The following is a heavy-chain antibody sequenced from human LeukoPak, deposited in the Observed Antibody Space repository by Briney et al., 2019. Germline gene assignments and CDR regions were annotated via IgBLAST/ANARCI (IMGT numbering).Heavy chain of an antibody. D-gene: IGHD3-9*01. J-gene: IGHJ4*02. Sequence: PSETLSLTCTVSGGSISSYYWNWIRQPPGKGLEWIGYIYYSGSTNYNPSLKSRVTISVDTSKNQFSLKLSSVTAADTAVYYCARSAPYYDILTGYYAYYFDYWGQGTLVTVSS. CDR2: IYYSGST. CDR3: ARSAPYYDILTGYYAYYFDY. V-gene: IGHV4-59*01. CDR1: GGSISSYY.